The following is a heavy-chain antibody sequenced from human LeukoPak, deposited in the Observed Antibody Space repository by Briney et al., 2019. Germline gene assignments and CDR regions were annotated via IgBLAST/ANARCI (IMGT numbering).Heavy chain of an antibody. CDR2: MNPNSGNT. J-gene: IGHJ3*02. D-gene: IGHD3-3*01. V-gene: IGHV1-8*01. CDR3: AHSRSGGVTYYDFWSGYLSNAFDI. CDR1: GYTFTSYD. Sequence: ASVKVSCKASGYTFTSYDINWVRQATGQGLEWMGWMNPNSGNTGYAQKFQGRVTMTRNTSISTAYMEQSRLRSEDTAVYYCAHSRSGGVTYYDFWSGYLSNAFDIWGQGTMVTVSS.